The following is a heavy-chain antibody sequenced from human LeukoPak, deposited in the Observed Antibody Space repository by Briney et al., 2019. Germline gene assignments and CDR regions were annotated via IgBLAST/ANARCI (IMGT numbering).Heavy chain of an antibody. V-gene: IGHV3-30*02. CDR1: GFTFSGYG. J-gene: IGHJ6*04. CDR3: ARGRKDERPYYYDV. D-gene: IGHD3-10*01. CDR2: VRYDSSNK. Sequence: GGSLRLSCAASGFTFSGYGMHWVRQAPGKGLEWVAFVRYDSSNKYYADSVKSRFTVSRDNSKNMLYLQMNSLRAEDTAVYYCARGRKDERPYYYDVWGKGTTVTISS.